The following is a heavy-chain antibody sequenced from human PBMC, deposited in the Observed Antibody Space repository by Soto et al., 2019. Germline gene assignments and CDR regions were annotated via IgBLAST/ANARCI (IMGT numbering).Heavy chain of an antibody. J-gene: IGHJ4*02. CDR2: IYYSGST. D-gene: IGHD2-15*01. CDR3: ARDQGDCSGGSCYSVVDY. V-gene: IGHV4-31*03. Sequence: QVQLQESGPGLVKPSQTLSLTCTVSGGSISSGGYYWSWIRQHPGEGLEWIGYIYYSGSTYYNPSLKSRVTISVDTSKNQFSLKLSSVTAADTAVYYCARDQGDCSGGSCYSVVDYWGQGTLVTVSS. CDR1: GGSISSGGYY.